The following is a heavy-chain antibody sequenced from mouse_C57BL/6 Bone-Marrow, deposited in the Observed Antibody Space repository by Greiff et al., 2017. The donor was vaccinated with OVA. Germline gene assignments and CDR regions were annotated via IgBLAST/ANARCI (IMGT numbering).Heavy chain of an antibody. J-gene: IGHJ4*01. CDR1: GFTFSDYY. CDR2: ISNGGGST. Sequence: EVKLMESGGGLVQPGGSLKLSCAASGFTFSDYYMYWVRQTPEKRLVWVAYISNGGGSTYYPDTVKGRFTISRDNAKNTLYLQMSRLKSEDTAMYYCARQSKGYAMDYWGQGTSVTVSS. CDR3: ARQSKGYAMDY. V-gene: IGHV5-12*01. D-gene: IGHD1-3*01.